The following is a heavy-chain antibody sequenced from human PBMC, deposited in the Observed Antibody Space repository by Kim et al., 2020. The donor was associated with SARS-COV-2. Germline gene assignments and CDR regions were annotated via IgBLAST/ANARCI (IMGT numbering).Heavy chain of an antibody. D-gene: IGHD6-13*01. V-gene: IGHV3-11*06. J-gene: IGHJ4*02. Sequence: SLKGRFTISRDNAKNSLYLQMNSLRAEDAAVYYCARGGRYSSSWYQIFDYWGQGTLVTVSS. CDR3: ARGGRYSSSWYQIFDY.